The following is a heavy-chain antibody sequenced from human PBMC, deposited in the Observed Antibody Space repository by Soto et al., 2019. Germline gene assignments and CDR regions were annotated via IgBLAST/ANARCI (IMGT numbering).Heavy chain of an antibody. CDR1: GFTFSSYA. J-gene: IGHJ4*02. D-gene: IGHD2-2*01. Sequence: VASLRLSCAASGFTFSSYAMSWVRQAPGKGLEWVSAISGSGGSTYYADSVKGRFTISRDNSKNTLYLQMNSLRAEDTAVYYCARDIVVVPAAPGETFDCWGQGTLVTVSS. V-gene: IGHV3-23*01. CDR3: ARDIVVVPAAPGETFDC. CDR2: ISGSGGST.